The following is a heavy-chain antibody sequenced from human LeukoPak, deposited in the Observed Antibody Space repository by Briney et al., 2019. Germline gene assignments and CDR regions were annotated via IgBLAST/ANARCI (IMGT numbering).Heavy chain of an antibody. V-gene: IGHV3-7*05. CDR1: GFTFRSDW. CDR2: LKQDGSEE. Sequence: GGSLRLSCAASGFTFRSDWMSWVRQAPGKGLEWVANLKQDGSEEIYVDSVKGRFTISRDNAENSLFLQMNSLRVEDTAVYYCARDPYSGSYGAFDIWGQGTMVTVS. D-gene: IGHD1-26*01. J-gene: IGHJ3*02. CDR3: ARDPYSGSYGAFDI.